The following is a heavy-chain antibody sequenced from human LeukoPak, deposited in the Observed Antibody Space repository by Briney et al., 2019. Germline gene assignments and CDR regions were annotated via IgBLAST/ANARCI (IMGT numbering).Heavy chain of an antibody. Sequence: GGSLRLSCAASGFTFRKYWMAWVRQAPGRGLEWVATIAANGNDKDYEDALQGRFTISRDNARNSLSLRIDSLRAEDTAQYSCASEVFFQFDNWGQGALVTVSS. CDR2: IAANGNDK. CDR3: ASEVFFQFDN. CDR1: GFTFRKYW. J-gene: IGHJ4*02. V-gene: IGHV3-7*03.